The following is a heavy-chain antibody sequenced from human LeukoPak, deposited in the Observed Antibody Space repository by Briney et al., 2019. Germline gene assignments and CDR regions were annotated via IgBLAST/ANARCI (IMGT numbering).Heavy chain of an antibody. D-gene: IGHD2-2*01. CDR2: IYSGGST. CDR1: GFTVSSNY. Sequence: GGSLRLSCAASGFTVSSNYMSWVRQAPGEGLEWVSVIYSGGSTYYADSVKGRFTISRDNSKNTLYLQMNSLRAEDTAVYYCARADCSSTSCPDAFDIWGQGTMVTVSS. CDR3: ARADCSSTSCPDAFDI. J-gene: IGHJ3*02. V-gene: IGHV3-53*01.